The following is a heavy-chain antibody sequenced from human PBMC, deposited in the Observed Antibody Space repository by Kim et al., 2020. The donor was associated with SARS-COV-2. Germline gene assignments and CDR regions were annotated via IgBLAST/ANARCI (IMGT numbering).Heavy chain of an antibody. J-gene: IGHJ4*02. CDR3: ARDLPLAGKFTGCFDY. D-gene: IGHD1-1*01. CDR2: IIPIFGTA. CDR1: GGTFSSYA. V-gene: IGHV1-69*13. Sequence: SVKVSCKASGGTFSSYAISWVRQAPGQGLEWMGGIIPIFGTANYAQKFQGRVTITADESTSTAYMELSSLRSEDTAVYYCARDLPLAGKFTGCFDYWGQGTLVTVSS.